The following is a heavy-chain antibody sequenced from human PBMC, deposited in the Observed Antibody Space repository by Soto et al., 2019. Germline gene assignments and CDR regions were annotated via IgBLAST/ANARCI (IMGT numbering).Heavy chain of an antibody. V-gene: IGHV5-51*01. CDR2: IYPGDSDT. J-gene: IGHJ4*02. CDR3: ARHLEMAAIDY. Sequence: GESLKISCKVSGYSFTSHWIGWVRQMPGKDLEWMGIIYPGDSDTRYSPSFEGQVTISADKSISTAYLQWSSLKASDTAMYYCARHLEMAAIDYWGQGTLVTVSS. D-gene: IGHD6-19*01. CDR1: GYSFTSHW.